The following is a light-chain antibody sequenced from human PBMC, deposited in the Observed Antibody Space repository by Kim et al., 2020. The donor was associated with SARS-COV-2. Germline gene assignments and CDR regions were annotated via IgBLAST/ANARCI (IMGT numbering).Light chain of an antibody. CDR3: CSYAGSSTFGVV. Sequence: QSVLTQPASVSGSPGQTITISCTGTSSDVGSNYLVSWHQHHPGTAPTLMFYDGSKRPSGVSNRFSGSKSGNTASLTISGLQAEDEADYYCCSYAGSSTFGVVFGGGTQLTVL. CDR1: SSDVGSNYL. J-gene: IGLJ2*01. CDR2: DGS. V-gene: IGLV2-23*03.